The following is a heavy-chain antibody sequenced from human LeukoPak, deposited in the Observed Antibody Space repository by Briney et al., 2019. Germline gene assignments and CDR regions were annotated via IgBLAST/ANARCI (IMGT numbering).Heavy chain of an antibody. CDR3: ARGSAYSGSYYYYYYMDV. CDR1: GYTFTGYY. CDR2: INPNSGGA. J-gene: IGHJ6*03. Sequence: ASVKVSCKASGYTFTGYYMHWVRPAPGQGVEWMGWINPNSGGANYAQKFQGRVTMTRDTYISTAYMELSRLRSDDTAVYYCARGSAYSGSYYYYYYMDVWGKGTTVTVSS. V-gene: IGHV1-2*02. D-gene: IGHD1-26*01.